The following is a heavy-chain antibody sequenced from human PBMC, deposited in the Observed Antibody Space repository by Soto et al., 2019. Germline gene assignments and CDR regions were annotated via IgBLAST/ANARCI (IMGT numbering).Heavy chain of an antibody. J-gene: IGHJ4*02. D-gene: IGHD1-26*01. V-gene: IGHV3-48*02. CDR1: GFTFSGYS. CDR3: AREDILGARSFDY. CDR2: ISSGSKTI. Sequence: PGGSLRLSXAASGFTFSGYSVNWVRQAPGKGLEWVSYISSGSKTIYYADSVKGRFTVSRDNARNSQYLQMNSLRDEDTAVYYCAREDILGARSFDYWGQGTLVTVSS.